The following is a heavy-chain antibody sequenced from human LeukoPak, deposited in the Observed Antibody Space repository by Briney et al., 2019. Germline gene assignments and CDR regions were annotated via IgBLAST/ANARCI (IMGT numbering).Heavy chain of an antibody. CDR1: GGTFSSYA. J-gene: IGHJ6*02. D-gene: IGHD5-18*01. V-gene: IGHV1-69*04. Sequence: SAKVSCKASGGTFSSYAISWVRQAPGQGLEWMGRIIPIFGIANYAQKFQGRVTITADKSTSTAYMELSSLRSEDTAVYYCARIPDTGYYYGMDVWGQGTTVTVSS. CDR3: ARIPDTGYYYGMDV. CDR2: IIPIFGIA.